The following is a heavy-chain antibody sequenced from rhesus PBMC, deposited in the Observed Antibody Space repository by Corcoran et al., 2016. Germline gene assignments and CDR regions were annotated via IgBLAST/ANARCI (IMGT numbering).Heavy chain of an antibody. Sequence: QVQLQESGPGLVKPSETLSLTCAVSGGSVSSSNWWSWIRQPPGKGLEWIGYISGSSGSTYYNPSLKSPVTISTDTSKNQFSLKLSSVTAADTAVYYCARDTVTKGFDYWGQGVLVTVSS. V-gene: IGHV4-65*01. CDR2: ISGSSGST. CDR3: ARDTVTKGFDY. J-gene: IGHJ4*01. CDR1: GGSVSSSNW. D-gene: IGHD4-23*01.